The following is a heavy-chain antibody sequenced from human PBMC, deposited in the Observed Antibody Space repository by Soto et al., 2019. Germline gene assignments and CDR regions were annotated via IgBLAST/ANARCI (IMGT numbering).Heavy chain of an antibody. D-gene: IGHD2-15*01. CDR3: VLGYCRGGHWCYLDY. CDR2: ISLDGSDK. J-gene: IGHJ4*02. Sequence: QVQLVESGGGVVQPGRSLRLSCEVSETNFSDFGLHWVRQAPGKGLEWVAAISLDGSDKYYADSVKGRFTVSRDNSRNMLFLQISSLRPEDTAVFYCVLGYCRGGHWCYLDYRGRGTLVTVSP. CDR1: ETNFSDFG. V-gene: IGHV3-30*04.